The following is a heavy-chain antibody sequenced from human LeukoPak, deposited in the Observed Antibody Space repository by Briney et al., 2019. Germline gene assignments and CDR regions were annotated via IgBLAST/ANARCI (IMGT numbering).Heavy chain of an antibody. CDR1: GGSISTSSYY. Sequence: SETPSLTRTVSGGSISTSSYYWGWIRQPPGKGLEWIGTIYYSGTTYYNPSLESRVTISEDTSRNRFSLMLSSVTAADTAIYYCARQVSDYFYYYMDVWGEGTTVIVSS. CDR3: ARQVSDYFYYYMDV. V-gene: IGHV4-39*01. J-gene: IGHJ6*03. CDR2: IYYSGTT.